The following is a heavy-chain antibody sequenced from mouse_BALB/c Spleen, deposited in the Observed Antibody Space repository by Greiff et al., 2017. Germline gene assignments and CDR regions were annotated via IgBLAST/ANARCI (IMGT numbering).Heavy chain of an antibody. V-gene: IGHV5-12-1*01. D-gene: IGHD2-2*01. CDR3: ARQGGYYGYDWFAY. CDR2: ISSGGGST. J-gene: IGHJ3*01. CDR1: GFAFSSYD. Sequence: EVQLVESGGGLVKPGGSLKLSCAASGFAFSSYDMSWVRQTPEKRLEWVAYISSGGGSTYYPDTVKGRFTISRDNAKNTLYLQMSSLKSEDTAMYYCARQGGYYGYDWFAYWGQGTLVTVSA.